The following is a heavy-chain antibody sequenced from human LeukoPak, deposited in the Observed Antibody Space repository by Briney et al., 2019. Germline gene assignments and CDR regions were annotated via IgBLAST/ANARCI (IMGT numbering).Heavy chain of an antibody. D-gene: IGHD3-9*01. Sequence: ASVKVSCKASGGTFSSYAISWVRQAPGQGLEWMGGIIPIFGTANYAQKFQGRVTITADESTSTAYMELSSLRSEDTAVYYCARDPRKLRYFDWLHNWFDPWGQGTLVTVSS. CDR1: GGTFSSYA. CDR3: ARDPRKLRYFDWLHNWFDP. J-gene: IGHJ5*02. V-gene: IGHV1-69*13. CDR2: IIPIFGTA.